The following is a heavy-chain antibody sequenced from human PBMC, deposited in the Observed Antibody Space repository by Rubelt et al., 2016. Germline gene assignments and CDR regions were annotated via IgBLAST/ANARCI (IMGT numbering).Heavy chain of an antibody. J-gene: IGHJ4*02. D-gene: IGHD3-10*01. V-gene: IGHV1-46*01. CDR1: GYTFTSYY. CDR3: ARVGFYYDSGSYVD. CDR2: INPSGGST. Sequence: QVQLVQSGAEVKKPGASVKVSCKASGYTFTSYYMHWVRQAPGQGLEWMGIINPSGGSTTYAQKCQGRVTRTRETSTSTAYMDLSSLRCEDTAVYYCARVGFYYDSGSYVDWGQGTLVTVSS.